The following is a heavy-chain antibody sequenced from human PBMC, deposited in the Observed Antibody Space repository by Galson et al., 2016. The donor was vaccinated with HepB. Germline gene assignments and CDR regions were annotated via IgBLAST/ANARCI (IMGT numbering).Heavy chain of an antibody. J-gene: IGHJ6*02. D-gene: IGHD6-6*01. CDR3: ARDRGEYSRPWAGGMDV. CDR1: GFTFSSYG. CDR2: IWYDGSNE. V-gene: IGHV3-33*01. Sequence: SLRLSCAASGFTFSSYGMHWVRQAPGKGLEWVAVIWYDGSNEYYADSVKGRFTISRDNSKNTLYLQMNSLRAEDTAVYYCARDRGEYSRPWAGGMDVWGQGTTVTASS.